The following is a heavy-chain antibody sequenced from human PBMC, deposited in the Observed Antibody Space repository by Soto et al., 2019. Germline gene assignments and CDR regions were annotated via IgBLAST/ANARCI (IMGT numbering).Heavy chain of an antibody. D-gene: IGHD2-15*01. CDR1: GYTFTGYY. CDR2: INPNSGDT. J-gene: IGHJ4*02. CDR3: ARDPDPTDCSGGSCYSRGFDY. Sequence: QVQLVQSGAEVKKPGASVKVSCKASGYTFTGYYMHWVRQAPGQGLEWMGWINPNSGDTNYAQKFQGRVTMTRDTSIITAYMQLSRLRSDDTAVYYCARDPDPTDCSGGSCYSRGFDYWGQGTLDTVSS. V-gene: IGHV1-2*02.